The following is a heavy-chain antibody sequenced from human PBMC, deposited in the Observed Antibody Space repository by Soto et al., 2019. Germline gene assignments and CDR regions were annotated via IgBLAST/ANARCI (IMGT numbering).Heavy chain of an antibody. CDR3: ARIYDSSGYYYQWYFEY. Sequence: SGPTLVNPTQTLTLTCTFSGFSLSTIGMRVSWIRQPPGKALEWLARIDWDDDKFYSTSLKTRLTISKDTSKNQVVLTMTNMDPVDTATYYCARIYDSSGYYYQWYFEYWGQGTLVNVSS. D-gene: IGHD3-22*01. CDR2: IDWDDDK. V-gene: IGHV2-70*04. J-gene: IGHJ4*02. CDR1: GFSLSTIGMR.